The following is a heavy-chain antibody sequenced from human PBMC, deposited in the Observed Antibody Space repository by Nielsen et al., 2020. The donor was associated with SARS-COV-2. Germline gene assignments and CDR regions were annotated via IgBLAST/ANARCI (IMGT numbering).Heavy chain of an antibody. V-gene: IGHV3-23*01. Sequence: GGSLRLSCAASGFTFSSYSMNWVRQAPGKGLEWVSAISGSGGSTYYADSVKGRFTISRDNSKNTLYLQMNSLRAEDTAVFYCAKDMGVTMIVVALDYWGQGTLVTVSS. J-gene: IGHJ4*02. D-gene: IGHD3-22*01. CDR3: AKDMGVTMIVVALDY. CDR2: ISGSGGST. CDR1: GFTFSSYS.